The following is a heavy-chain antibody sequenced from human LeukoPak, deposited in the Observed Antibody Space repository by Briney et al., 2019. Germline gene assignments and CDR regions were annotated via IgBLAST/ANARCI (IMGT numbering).Heavy chain of an antibody. CDR1: GFTFSSYA. V-gene: IGHV3-23*01. CDR2: ISGSGGST. J-gene: IGHJ4*02. D-gene: IGHD3-9*01. CDR3: AKCQAPYDILTGSFY. Sequence: GGSLRLSCAASGFTFSSYAMSWVRQAPGKGLEWVSAISGSGGSTYYADSVKGRFTISRDNSKNTLYLEMNSLRAEDTAVYYCAKCQAPYDILTGSFYWGQGTLVTVSS.